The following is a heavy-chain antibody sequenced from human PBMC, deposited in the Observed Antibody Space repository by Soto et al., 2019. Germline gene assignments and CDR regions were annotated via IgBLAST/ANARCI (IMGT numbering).Heavy chain of an antibody. V-gene: IGHV3-23*01. CDR3: AKALERNYVFPR. D-gene: IGHD1-1*01. CDR2: IGDSSGDT. Sequence: EVQLLESGGGLVQPGGSLRLSCAASGFTFSSYAMSWVRQAPGKGLEWVSGIGDSSGDTYYADSVKGRFTISRDTSKNTLYLKTNSLRDEDGAVYHCAKALERNYVFPRWGKGPLFPLSS. J-gene: IGHJ4*02. CDR1: GFTFSSYA.